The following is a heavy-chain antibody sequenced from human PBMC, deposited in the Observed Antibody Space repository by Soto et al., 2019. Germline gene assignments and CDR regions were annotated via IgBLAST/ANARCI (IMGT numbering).Heavy chain of an antibody. CDR3: ARDTRSGYYLSGSSDI. CDR2: IWYDGSKK. J-gene: IGHJ3*02. D-gene: IGHD5-12*01. CDR1: RFTFSSYA. V-gene: IGHV3-33*08. Sequence: PGGSLRLSCAASRFTFSSYAMHWVRQAPGKGLEWVAVIWYDGSKKYHSDSVKGRFTISRDNSKNTLYLEMISLTAEDTAVYYCARDTRSGYYLSGSSDIWGQGTMVTVSS.